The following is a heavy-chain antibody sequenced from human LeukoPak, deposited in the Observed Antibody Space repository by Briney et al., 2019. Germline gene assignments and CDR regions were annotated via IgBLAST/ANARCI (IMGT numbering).Heavy chain of an antibody. CDR2: IKQDGSEK. Sequence: PGGSLRLSCAASGFTFSSYWMSWVRQAPGKGLEWVANIKQDGSEKYYVDSVKGRFTISRDNAKNSLYPQMNSLRAEDTAVYYCARDIGITMVRDDAFDIWGQGTMVTVSS. CDR1: GFTFSSYW. D-gene: IGHD3-10*01. J-gene: IGHJ3*02. V-gene: IGHV3-7*01. CDR3: ARDIGITMVRDDAFDI.